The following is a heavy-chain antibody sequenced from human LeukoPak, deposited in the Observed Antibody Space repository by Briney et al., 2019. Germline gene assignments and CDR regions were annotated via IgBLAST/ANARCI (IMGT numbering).Heavy chain of an antibody. CDR2: IYYSGST. CDR1: GGSISSGGYY. D-gene: IGHD2-2*01. J-gene: IGHJ6*02. Sequence: SQTLSLTCTVSGGSISSGGYYWSWIRQHPGKGLEWIGYIYYSGSTYYNPSLKSRVTISVDTSKNQFSLKLSAVTAADTAVYYCARVVPTPYYHGMDVWGQGTTVTVSS. CDR3: ARVVPTPYYHGMDV. V-gene: IGHV4-31*03.